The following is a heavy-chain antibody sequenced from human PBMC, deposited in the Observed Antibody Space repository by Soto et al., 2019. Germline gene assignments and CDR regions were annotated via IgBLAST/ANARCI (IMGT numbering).Heavy chain of an antibody. Sequence: EVQLVESGGGLVQPGGSLRLSCAASGFTVSSNYMSWVRQAPGKGLEWVSVIYSGGSTYYADSVKGRFTISRDNSKNPLYLQMNSLRAEDTAVYYCARSPYSYGPIDYWGQGTPVTVSS. CDR3: ARSPYSYGPIDY. J-gene: IGHJ4*02. CDR2: IYSGGST. CDR1: GFTVSSNY. D-gene: IGHD5-18*01. V-gene: IGHV3-66*01.